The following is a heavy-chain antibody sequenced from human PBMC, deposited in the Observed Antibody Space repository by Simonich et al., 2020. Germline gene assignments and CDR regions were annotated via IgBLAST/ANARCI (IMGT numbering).Heavy chain of an antibody. D-gene: IGHD4-4*01. CDR2: INSDGGSK. CDR1: GFTFSSYW. Sequence: EVQLVESGGGLVQPGGSLRLSCAASGFTFSSYWMHWVRQAPGKGLGWVARINSDGGSKSYADSVKGRFTISRDNAKNTLYLQMNSLRAEDTAVYYCARDYSNYDAFDIWGQGTMVTVSS. CDR3: ARDYSNYDAFDI. J-gene: IGHJ3*02. V-gene: IGHV3-74*01.